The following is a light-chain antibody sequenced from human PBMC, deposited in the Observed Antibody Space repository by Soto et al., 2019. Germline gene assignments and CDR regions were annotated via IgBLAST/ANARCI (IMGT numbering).Light chain of an antibody. CDR2: GTD. CDR1: SSNIGSNT. CDR3: AAWDDSLNGPV. Sequence: QSALTQPPSASGTPGQRVTISCSGSSSNIGSNTVNWYQQLPGTAPKLLVYGTDQRPSGVPDRFSGSKSGTSASLAISGLQSEDEADYSCAAWDDSLNGPVFGGGTKLTVL. J-gene: IGLJ2*01. V-gene: IGLV1-44*01.